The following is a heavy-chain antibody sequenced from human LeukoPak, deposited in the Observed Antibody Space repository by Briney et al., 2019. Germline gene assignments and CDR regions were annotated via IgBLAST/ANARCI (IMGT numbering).Heavy chain of an antibody. D-gene: IGHD6-13*01. Sequence: GGSLRLSCAASGFTFSDYYMSWIRQAPGKGLEWVSGISGSGDGTYYEDSVRGRFTISRDNSKNTLYLQMNSLRAEDSAVYYCARRRYSSSWYFDYWGQGTLVTVSS. CDR3: ARRRYSSSWYFDY. CDR2: ISGSGDGT. J-gene: IGHJ4*02. CDR1: GFTFSDYY. V-gene: IGHV3-23*01.